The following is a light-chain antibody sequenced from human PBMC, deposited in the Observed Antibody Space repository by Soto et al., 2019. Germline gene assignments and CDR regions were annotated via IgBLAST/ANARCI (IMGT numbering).Light chain of an antibody. Sequence: DIQMTQSPSSLSASIGDRVTITCRASQSIFSYLQWYQHKPGEAPQLLIDSASSLQSGVPSRFSGSGSGAEFTLTINSLHPEDSATYYCQQSYSSPQTFGQGTKVEIK. CDR1: QSIFSY. J-gene: IGKJ1*01. V-gene: IGKV1-39*01. CDR2: SAS. CDR3: QQSYSSPQT.